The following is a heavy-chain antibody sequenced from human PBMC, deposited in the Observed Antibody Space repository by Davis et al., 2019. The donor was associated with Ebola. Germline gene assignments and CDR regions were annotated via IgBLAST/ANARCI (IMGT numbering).Heavy chain of an antibody. D-gene: IGHD2-2*01. CDR3: ARDCSTTSCQGEGFDY. CDR2: ITSDSSYT. CDR1: GFTFSDYY. Sequence: GESLKISCAASGFTFSDYYMSWIRQAPGKGLEWVSYITSDSSYTNSADFLKGRFTLSRDNAKNSLFLQMNSLRAEDTAVYYCARDCSTTSCQGEGFDYWGQGTLVTVSS. J-gene: IGHJ4*02. V-gene: IGHV3-11*06.